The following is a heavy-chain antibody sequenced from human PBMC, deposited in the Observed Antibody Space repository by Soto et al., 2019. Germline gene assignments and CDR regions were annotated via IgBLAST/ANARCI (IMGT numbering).Heavy chain of an antibody. J-gene: IGHJ4*02. CDR2: ISGSGGST. D-gene: IGHD3-3*01. V-gene: IGHV3-23*01. Sequence: GGSLRLSCAASGFTFSSYAMSWVRQAPGKGLEWVSAISGSGGSTYYADSVKGRFTISRDNSKNTLYLQMNSLRAEDTAVYYFARVGRKITIFGVAKIFDYWGQGTLVTVSS. CDR3: ARVGRKITIFGVAKIFDY. CDR1: GFTFSSYA.